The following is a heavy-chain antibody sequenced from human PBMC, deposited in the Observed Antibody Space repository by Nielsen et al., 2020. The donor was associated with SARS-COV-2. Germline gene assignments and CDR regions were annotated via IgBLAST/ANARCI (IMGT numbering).Heavy chain of an antibody. CDR3: KSEGN. CDR2: IRPDGIGA. Sequence: GESLKISCAASGFTFSASWMAWVRQAPGKGLEWLSNIRPDGIGANYVDSVKGRFTISRDNAKNLLYLQMGSLRADDTAVYFCKSEGNWGQGTLVTVSS. CDR1: GFTFSASW. V-gene: IGHV3-7*03. J-gene: IGHJ4*02.